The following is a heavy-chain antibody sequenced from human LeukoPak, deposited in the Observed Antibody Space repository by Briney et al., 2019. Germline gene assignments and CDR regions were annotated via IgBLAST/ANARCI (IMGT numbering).Heavy chain of an antibody. D-gene: IGHD5-18*01. CDR2: INHSGST. J-gene: IGHJ4*02. CDR3: ARAVGTRGYSYPSTLFDY. CDR1: GGSFSGYY. V-gene: IGHV4-34*01. Sequence: SETLSLTCAVYGGSFSGYYWSWIRQPPGKGLEWIGEINHSGSTNYNPSLKSRVTISVDTSKNQFSLKLSSVTAADTAVYYCARAVGTRGYSYPSTLFDYWGQGTLVTVSS.